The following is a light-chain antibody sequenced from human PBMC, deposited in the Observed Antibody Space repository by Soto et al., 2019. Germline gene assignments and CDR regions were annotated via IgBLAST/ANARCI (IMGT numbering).Light chain of an antibody. CDR1: SRHSSYI. CDR3: ETWDSSTRV. V-gene: IGLV4-60*03. Sequence: QLVLTQSSSASASLGSSVKLTCTLSSRHSSYIIAWHQQQPGKAPRYLMKLEDSGNYNKGSGVPDRFSGSSSGADRYLTIPTVQSEDEAEYYCETWDSSTRVFGGGTKLTVL. CDR2: LEDSGNY. J-gene: IGLJ3*02.